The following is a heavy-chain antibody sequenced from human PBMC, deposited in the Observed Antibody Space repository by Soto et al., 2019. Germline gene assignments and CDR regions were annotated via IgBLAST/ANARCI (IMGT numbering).Heavy chain of an antibody. CDR3: ARRDYGDPGYGMDV. D-gene: IGHD4-17*01. CDR1: GGSISSSSYY. J-gene: IGHJ6*02. CDR2: IYYSGST. V-gene: IGHV4-39*01. Sequence: SETLSLTCTVSGGSISSSSYYWGWIRQPPGKGLEWIGSIYYSGSTYYNPSLKSRVTISVDTSKNQFSLKLSSVTAADTAVYYCARRDYGDPGYGMDVWGQGTTVTAP.